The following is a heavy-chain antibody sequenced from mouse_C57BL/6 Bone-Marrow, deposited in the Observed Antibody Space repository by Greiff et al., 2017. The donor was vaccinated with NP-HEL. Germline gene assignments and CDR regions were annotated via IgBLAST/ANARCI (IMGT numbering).Heavy chain of an antibody. CDR3: ARSGSSPYWYFDV. D-gene: IGHD1-1*01. Sequence: QVQLQQSGPGLVQPSQSLSITCTVSGFSLTSSGVHWVRQSPGKGLEWLGVIWSGGSTDYNAAFISRLSISKDNSTSQVFFKMNSLQADDTAIYYCARSGSSPYWYFDVWGTGTTVTVSS. CDR2: IWSGGST. CDR1: GFSLTSSG. V-gene: IGHV2-2*01. J-gene: IGHJ1*03.